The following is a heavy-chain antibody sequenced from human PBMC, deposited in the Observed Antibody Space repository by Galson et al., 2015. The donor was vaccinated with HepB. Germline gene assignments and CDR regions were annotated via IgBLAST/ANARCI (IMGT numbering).Heavy chain of an antibody. J-gene: IGHJ4*02. Sequence: SVKVSCKASGGTFSSYAISWVRQAPGQGLEWMGRIIPILGTANYAQKFQGRVTITADKSTSTAYMELSSLRSEDTAVYYCARGASVRGNYYVDWGQGTLVTVSS. V-gene: IGHV1-69*04. D-gene: IGHD3-10*01. CDR1: GGTFSSYA. CDR2: IIPILGTA. CDR3: ARGASVRGNYYVD.